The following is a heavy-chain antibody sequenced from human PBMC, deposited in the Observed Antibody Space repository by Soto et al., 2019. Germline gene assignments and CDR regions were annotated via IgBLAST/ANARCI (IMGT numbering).Heavy chain of an antibody. Sequence: ASVKVSCEASGFTFADSAVQWVRQARGQSLEWIGRIIVDSGNTKSAEKFTERVSMSWDMSTSTAFMELRSLSSDDTAVYYCATANNTSPFDYWGLGTLVTSPQ. V-gene: IGHV1-58*01. D-gene: IGHD2-2*01. CDR2: IIVDSGNT. CDR1: GFTFADSA. CDR3: ATANNTSPFDY. J-gene: IGHJ4*02.